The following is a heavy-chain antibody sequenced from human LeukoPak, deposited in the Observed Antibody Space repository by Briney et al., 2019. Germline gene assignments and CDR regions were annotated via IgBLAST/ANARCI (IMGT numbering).Heavy chain of an antibody. CDR3: AKGSFYCTSNSHPQYYYYMDV. D-gene: IGHD2-2*01. CDR1: GFTFSSYS. V-gene: IGHV3-21*01. Sequence: GSLRLSCAASGFTFSSYSMNWVRQAPGKGLEWVSSISSSSSYIYYADSVKGRFTISRDNSKNTLYLQMSSLRAEDTAVYYCAKGSFYCTSNSHPQYYYYMDVWGQGTTVTVSS. CDR2: ISSSSSYI. J-gene: IGHJ6*03.